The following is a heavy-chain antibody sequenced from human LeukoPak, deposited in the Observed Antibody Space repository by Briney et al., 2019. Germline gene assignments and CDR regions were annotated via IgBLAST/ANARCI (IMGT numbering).Heavy chain of an antibody. CDR1: GGSISSYY. CDR3: ARHPYCSGGSCYPRWYFDY. J-gene: IGHJ4*02. CDR2: IYTSGST. Sequence: SETLSLTCTVSGGSISSYYWSWIRQPAGKGLEWIGRIYTSGSTYYNPSLKSRVTISVDTSKNQFSLKLSSVTAADTAVYYCARHPYCSGGSCYPRWYFDYWGQGTLVTVSS. V-gene: IGHV4-4*07. D-gene: IGHD2-15*01.